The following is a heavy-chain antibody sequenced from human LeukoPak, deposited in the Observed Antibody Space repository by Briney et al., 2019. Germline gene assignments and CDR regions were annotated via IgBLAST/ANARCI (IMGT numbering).Heavy chain of an antibody. D-gene: IGHD2-15*01. J-gene: IGHJ4*02. CDR3: ARAPIRYCSGGSCSYFDY. Sequence: GGSLRLSCAASGFTFSSYWMHWVRQAPGKGLVWVSRINSDGSSTSYADSVKGRFTISRDNAKNTLYLQMNSLRAEDTAVYYCARAPIRYCSGGSCSYFDYWGQGTLVTVSS. CDR1: GFTFSSYW. CDR2: INSDGSST. V-gene: IGHV3-74*01.